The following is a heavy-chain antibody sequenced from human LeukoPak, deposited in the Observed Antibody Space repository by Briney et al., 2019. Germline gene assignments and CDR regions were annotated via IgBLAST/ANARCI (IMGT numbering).Heavy chain of an antibody. CDR1: GFIFNNYV. D-gene: IGHD2-8*02. J-gene: IGHJ4*02. Sequence: PGGSLRLSCEASGFIFNNYVMIWVRQPPGKGLEWVSSIFPSGGEIHYADSVRGRFTISRDNSKSTLSLQMNSLRAEDTAIYYCATYRQVLLPFESWGQGTLVTVSS. CDR3: ATYRQVLLPFES. CDR2: IFPSGGEI. V-gene: IGHV3-23*01.